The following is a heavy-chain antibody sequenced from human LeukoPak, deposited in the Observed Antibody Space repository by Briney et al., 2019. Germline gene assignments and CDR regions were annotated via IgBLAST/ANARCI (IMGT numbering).Heavy chain of an antibody. CDR1: GYTFTSYG. V-gene: IGHV1-18*01. D-gene: IGHD3-22*01. Sequence: ASVKVSCKAPGYTFTSYGISWVRQAPGQGLEWMGWICAYNGNTNYAQKLQGRVTMTTDTSTSTAYMELRSLRSDDTAVYYCAGHYYDSSGYIYWGQGTLVTVSS. CDR2: ICAYNGNT. CDR3: AGHYYDSSGYIY. J-gene: IGHJ4*02.